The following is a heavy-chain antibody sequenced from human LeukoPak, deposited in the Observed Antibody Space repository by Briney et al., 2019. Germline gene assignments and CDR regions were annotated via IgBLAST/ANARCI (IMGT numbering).Heavy chain of an antibody. J-gene: IGHJ3*02. Sequence: GGSLRLSCAASGFTFSSYGMHWVRQAPGKGLEWVAVIWYGGSNKYYADSVKGRFTISRDNSKNTLYLQMNSLRAEDTAVYYCARGGRSSGWLAAFDIWGQGTMVTVSS. CDR1: GFTFSSYG. CDR3: ARGGRSSGWLAAFDI. V-gene: IGHV3-33*08. CDR2: IWYGGSNK. D-gene: IGHD6-19*01.